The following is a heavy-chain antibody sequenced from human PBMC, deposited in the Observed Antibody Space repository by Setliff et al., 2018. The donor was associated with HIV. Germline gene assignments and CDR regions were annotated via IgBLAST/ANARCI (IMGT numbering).Heavy chain of an antibody. J-gene: IGHJ5*02. Sequence: PSETLSLTCGVYGGSLSDYYWSWIRQPPGKGLEWIGEINHSGSSNYNPSLKSRVTISVDTSKNQLSLNVTSVTAADTAVYYCARSSRGYCSGGSCYGFDPWGQGTQVTV. CDR1: GGSLSDYY. V-gene: IGHV4-34*01. D-gene: IGHD2-15*01. CDR3: ARSSRGYCSGGSCYGFDP. CDR2: INHSGSS.